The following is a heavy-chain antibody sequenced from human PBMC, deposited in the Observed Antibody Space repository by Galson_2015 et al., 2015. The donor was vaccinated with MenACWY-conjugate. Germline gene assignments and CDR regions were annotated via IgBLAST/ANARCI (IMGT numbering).Heavy chain of an antibody. D-gene: IGHD6-13*01. Sequence: SVKVSCKASGGTFSSYGISWVRQAPGQGLEWMGAIIPIFGAANYAQRFQGRVTMTADESTTTAYMELSSLSSEDTAVYYCARDGHSSTWNQYNWFDPWGQGTLVTVSS. CDR1: GGTFSSYG. CDR2: IIPIFGAA. J-gene: IGHJ5*02. V-gene: IGHV1-69*13. CDR3: ARDGHSSTWNQYNWFDP.